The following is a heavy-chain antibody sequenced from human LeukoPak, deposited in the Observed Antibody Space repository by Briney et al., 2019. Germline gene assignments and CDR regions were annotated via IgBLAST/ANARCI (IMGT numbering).Heavy chain of an antibody. D-gene: IGHD2-2*01. CDR1: GGSISSSGYY. J-gene: IGHJ4*02. Sequence: SETLSLTCTVSGGSISSSGYYWGWIRQPPGKGREWIGTIYYSGTTYYNPSLKRPVTISVDTSKNQFSLKLSSVTAADTAVYYCATGPPIIPAAMNYFAYWGQGTLVTVSS. V-gene: IGHV4-39*07. CDR3: ATGPPIIPAAMNYFAY. CDR2: IYYSGTT.